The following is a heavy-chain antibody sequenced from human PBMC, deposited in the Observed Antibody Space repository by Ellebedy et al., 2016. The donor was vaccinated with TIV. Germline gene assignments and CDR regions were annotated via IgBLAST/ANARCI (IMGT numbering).Heavy chain of an antibody. CDR3: AAGNYGDITFSAFDI. D-gene: IGHD4-17*01. CDR2: IIPILGIA. V-gene: IGHV1-69*04. CDR1: GGTFSNYA. J-gene: IGHJ3*02. Sequence: ASVKVSCKASGGTFSNYALNWVRQAPGQGLEWMGRIIPILGIANYAQNLQGRVTITADKSTNTAYMELSSLRSEDTSVYYCAAGNYGDITFSAFDIWGQGTMVTVSS.